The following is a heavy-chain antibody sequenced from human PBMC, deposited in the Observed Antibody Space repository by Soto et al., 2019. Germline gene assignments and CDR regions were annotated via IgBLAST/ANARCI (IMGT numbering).Heavy chain of an antibody. CDR1: GGSISNSSYY. V-gene: IGHV4-39*07. Sequence: PSETLSLTCPVSGGSISNSSYYWVWIRRPPGKGPEWIGKINHSGNTNYNPSLKSRVTISVDTSKNQFSLKLTSVTAADTAVYYCARDKITGLFDYWGQGTLVTVSS. D-gene: IGHD2-8*02. CDR2: INHSGNT. J-gene: IGHJ4*02. CDR3: ARDKITGLFDY.